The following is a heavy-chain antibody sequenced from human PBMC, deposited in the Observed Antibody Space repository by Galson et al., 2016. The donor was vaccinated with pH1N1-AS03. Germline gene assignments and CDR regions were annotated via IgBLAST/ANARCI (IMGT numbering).Heavy chain of an antibody. CDR3: AYGRGSWYGPYNWFDP. V-gene: IGHV3-23*01. J-gene: IGHJ5*02. Sequence: SLRLSCAASGFTFRNYAMSWVRQAPGKGLEWVSAISGDGSVTHYADSVKGRFTISRDNSKSTLYLQMSSMRAEDTAVYYCAYGRGSWYGPYNWFDPWGQGTLVAVSS. CDR2: ISGDGSVT. D-gene: IGHD6-13*01. CDR1: GFTFRNYA.